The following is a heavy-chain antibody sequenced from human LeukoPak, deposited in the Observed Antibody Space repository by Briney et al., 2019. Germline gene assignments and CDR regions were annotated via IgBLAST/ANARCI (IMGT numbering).Heavy chain of an antibody. CDR2: IYYSGST. V-gene: IGHV4-39*07. CDR1: GGSISSSSYY. Sequence: SETLSLTCTVSGGSISSSSYYWGWLRQPPGKGLEWIGSIYYSGSTYYNPSLKSRVTISVDTSKNQFSLKLSSVTAADTAVYYCATRPPGYSYARVGVIDYWGQGTLVTVSS. J-gene: IGHJ4*02. D-gene: IGHD5-18*01. CDR3: ATRPPGYSYARVGVIDY.